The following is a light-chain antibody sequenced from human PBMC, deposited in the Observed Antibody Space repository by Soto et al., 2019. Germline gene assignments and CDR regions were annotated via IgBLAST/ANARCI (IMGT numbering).Light chain of an antibody. V-gene: IGKV1-5*03. J-gene: IGKJ1*01. CDR2: KAS. CDR3: QHYNSYSEA. CDR1: QTISSC. Sequence: DIQMTQSPSTLSGSVGDRVTITCRARQTISSCLAWYHQKPGKAPKLLIYKASTLKSGVPSRFSGSGSGTEFTLTISSLQPDDFATYYCQHYNSYSEAFGQGTKVDI.